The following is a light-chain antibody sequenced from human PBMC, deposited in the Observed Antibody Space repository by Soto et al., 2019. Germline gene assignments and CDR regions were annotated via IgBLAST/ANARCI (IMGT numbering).Light chain of an antibody. J-gene: IGKJ1*01. CDR2: GAS. V-gene: IGKV3-15*01. CDR1: QSVSSN. CDR3: QQYNNWWT. Sequence: VITQAPATLSVSPGERATLSCRASQSVSSNLAWYQQKPGQAPRLLIYGASTRATGIPARFSGSGSGTEFTLTISSLQSEDFAVYYCQQYNNWWTFGQGTKVDIK.